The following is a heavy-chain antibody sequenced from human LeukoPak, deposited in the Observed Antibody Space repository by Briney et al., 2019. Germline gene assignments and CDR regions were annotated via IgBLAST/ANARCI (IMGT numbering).Heavy chain of an antibody. Sequence: ASVKVSCKVSGYTLTELSMHWVRQAPGQGLEWMGWINPNHGDTNYAQKFQDRVSMTRDTSISTAYMHLSRLRSADTAVYYCARSPHILTGENFDYWGQGTLLTASS. J-gene: IGHJ4*02. CDR2: INPNHGDT. CDR1: GYTLTELS. CDR3: ARSPHILTGENFDY. D-gene: IGHD3-9*01. V-gene: IGHV1-2*02.